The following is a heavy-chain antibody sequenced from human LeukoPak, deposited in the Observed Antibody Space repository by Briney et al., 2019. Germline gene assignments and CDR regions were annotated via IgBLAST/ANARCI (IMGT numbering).Heavy chain of an antibody. CDR2: IYYSGST. Sequence: SETLSLTCTVSGGSISSYYWSWIRQPPGKGLEWIGYIYYSGSTYYNSSLKSRVTISVDTSKNQFSLKLSSVTAADTAVYYCARAYDSSGYYLLGYWGQGTLVTVSS. CDR3: ARAYDSSGYYLLGY. CDR1: GGSISSYY. V-gene: IGHV4-59*08. D-gene: IGHD3-22*01. J-gene: IGHJ4*02.